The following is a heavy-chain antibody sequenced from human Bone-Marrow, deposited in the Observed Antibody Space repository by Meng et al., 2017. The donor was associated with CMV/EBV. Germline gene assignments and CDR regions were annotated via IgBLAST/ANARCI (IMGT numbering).Heavy chain of an antibody. Sequence: SETLSLTCTVAGGSVTSGSYYWSWIRQPPGKGLEWIGYIHYSGSTNCNPAPKTRGPISVDTSKIQCTLKLSSVTAADTAVYYCARYCSGGRCYSHLYGMDVWGQGTTVTVSS. CDR3: ARYCSGGRCYSHLYGMDV. CDR1: GGSVTSGSYY. D-gene: IGHD2-15*01. CDR2: IHYSGST. J-gene: IGHJ6*02. V-gene: IGHV4-61*01.